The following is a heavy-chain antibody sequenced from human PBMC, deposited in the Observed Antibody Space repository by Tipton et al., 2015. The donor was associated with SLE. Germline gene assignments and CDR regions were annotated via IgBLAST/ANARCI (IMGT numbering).Heavy chain of an antibody. CDR3: ARDGVDSSGYPYYFDY. Sequence: SLRLSCAASGFTFSSYSMNWVRQAPGKGLEWVSGINWNGGSTGYADSVKGRFTISRDNAKNSLYLQMNSLRAEDTAVYYCARDGVDSSGYPYYFDYWGQGTLVTVSS. J-gene: IGHJ4*02. CDR2: INWNGGST. CDR1: GFTFSSYS. D-gene: IGHD3-22*01. V-gene: IGHV3-20*04.